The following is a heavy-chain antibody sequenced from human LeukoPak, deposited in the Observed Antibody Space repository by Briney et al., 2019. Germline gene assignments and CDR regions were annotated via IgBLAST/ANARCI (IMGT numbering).Heavy chain of an antibody. CDR3: AELGITMIGGV. J-gene: IGHJ6*04. D-gene: IGHD3-10*02. V-gene: IGHV3-21*01. CDR1: GLTFSSYS. Sequence: GGSLRLSCAASGLTFSSYSMNWVRQAPGKGLEWVSSISSSSSFIYYADSVKGRFTISRDNAKNSLYLQMNSLRAEDTAVYYCAELGITMIGGVWGKGTTVTISS. CDR2: ISSSSSFI.